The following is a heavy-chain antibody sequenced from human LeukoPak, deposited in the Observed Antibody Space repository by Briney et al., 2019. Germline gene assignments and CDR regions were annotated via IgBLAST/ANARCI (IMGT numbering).Heavy chain of an antibody. CDR2: ISSSRSYI. Sequence: GGSLRLSCAASGFTVSSNYMSWVRQAPGKGLEWVSSISSSRSYIYYADSVKGRFTISRDDAKNSLYLQMNSLRAEDTAVYYCAREGGGLRSRYYYSYYYMDVWGKGTTITVSS. D-gene: IGHD4-17*01. V-gene: IGHV3-21*01. CDR3: AREGGGLRSRYYYSYYYMDV. J-gene: IGHJ6*03. CDR1: GFTVSSNY.